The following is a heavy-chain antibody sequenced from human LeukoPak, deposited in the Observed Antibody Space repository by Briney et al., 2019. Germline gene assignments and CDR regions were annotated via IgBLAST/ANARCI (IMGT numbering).Heavy chain of an antibody. CDR3: AKASVSTAVLFDS. J-gene: IGHJ4*01. CDR2: MSNTGIT. D-gene: IGHD5/OR15-5a*01. V-gene: IGHV4-59*01. CDR1: GGSISSYF. Sequence: SETLSLTCTVSGGSISSYFWNWIRQPPGQRLEWIGYMSNTGITKYNPSLKSRVTISAATSKNQFSLKLNSVTAADTAVYYCAKASVSTAVLFDSWGHGTLVAVSS.